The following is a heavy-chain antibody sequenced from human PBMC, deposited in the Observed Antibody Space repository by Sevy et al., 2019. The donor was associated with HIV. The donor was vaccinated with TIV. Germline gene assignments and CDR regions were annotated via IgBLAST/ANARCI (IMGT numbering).Heavy chain of an antibody. CDR2: INPNSGGT. D-gene: IGHD2-15*01. CDR3: AREHRADLRVPVAWFDP. V-gene: IGHV1-2*04. J-gene: IGHJ5*02. Sequence: ASVKVSCKASGYTFTGYYMHWVRQAPGQGLEWMGWINPNSGGTNYAQKFQGWVTMTRDTSISTAYMELSRLRSDDTAVYYCAREHRADLRVPVAWFDPWGQGTLVTVSS. CDR1: GYTFTGYY.